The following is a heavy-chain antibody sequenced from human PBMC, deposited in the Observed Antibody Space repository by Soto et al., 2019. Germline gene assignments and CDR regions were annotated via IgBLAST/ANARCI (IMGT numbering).Heavy chain of an antibody. Sequence: SETLSLTCTVSGGSISSSIYYGGWIRQPPGKGLEWIGYIYYSGSTNYNPSLKSRVTISVDTSKNQFSLKLSSVTAADTAVYYCARSDDYVWGSAPAFDYWGQGPLVTVSS. CDR1: GGSISSSIYY. J-gene: IGHJ4*02. CDR3: ARSDDYVWGSAPAFDY. V-gene: IGHV4-61*05. CDR2: IYYSGST. D-gene: IGHD3-16*01.